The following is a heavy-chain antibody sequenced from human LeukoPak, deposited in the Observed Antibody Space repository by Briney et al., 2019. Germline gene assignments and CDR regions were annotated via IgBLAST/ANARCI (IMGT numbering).Heavy chain of an antibody. CDR1: GFTFTTYS. CDR3: AKTGYSSGWYSDY. D-gene: IGHD6-19*01. J-gene: IGHJ4*02. Sequence: GGSLRLSCAASGFTFTTYSMTCVRQAPGKGLEWVSSISSSSSYIYYADSVKGRFTISRDNAKNSLYLQMNSLRAEDTAVYYCAKTGYSSGWYSDYWGQGTLVTVSS. CDR2: ISSSSSYI. V-gene: IGHV3-21*01.